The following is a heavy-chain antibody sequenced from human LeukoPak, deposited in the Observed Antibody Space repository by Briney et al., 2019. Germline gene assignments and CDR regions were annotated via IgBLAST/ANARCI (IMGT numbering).Heavy chain of an antibody. CDR1: GGTISSYY. CDR3: ARQSDYYDSSGYYAGAFDI. Sequence: SETLSLTCTVSGGTISSYYWSWIRQPPGKGLEWIGYIYYSGSTNYNPSLKSRVTLSVDKSKNQFSLKLSSVTAADTAVYYCARQSDYYDSSGYYAGAFDIWGQGTMVTVSS. D-gene: IGHD3-22*01. V-gene: IGHV4-59*08. J-gene: IGHJ3*02. CDR2: IYYSGST.